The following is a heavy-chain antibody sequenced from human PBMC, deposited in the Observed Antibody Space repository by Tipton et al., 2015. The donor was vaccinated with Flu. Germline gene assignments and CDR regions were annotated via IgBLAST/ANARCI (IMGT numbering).Heavy chain of an antibody. J-gene: IGHJ5*02. CDR2: IFHSGST. Sequence: LRLSCDVSGDSIINSAYYWGWIRQPPGKGLEWIGNIFHSGSTYYSPSLRSRLSISVDRSKNLFSLNLRSVTAADTAVYYCARRDFSNYVSDPKNWFDPWGQGTLVTVSS. CDR1: GDSIINSAYY. D-gene: IGHD4-11*01. CDR3: ARRDFSNYVSDPKNWFDP. V-gene: IGHV4-38-2*01.